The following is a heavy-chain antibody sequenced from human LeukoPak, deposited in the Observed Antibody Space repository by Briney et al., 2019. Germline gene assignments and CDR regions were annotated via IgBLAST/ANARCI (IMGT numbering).Heavy chain of an antibody. Sequence: GGSLRLSCAASGFTFSSYAMSWVRQAPGKGLEWASAISGSGGSTYYADSVKGRFTISRDNSKNTLYLQMNSLRAEDTAVYYCAKDFLRITMVRGGFDPWGQGTLVTVSS. J-gene: IGHJ5*02. CDR3: AKDFLRITMVRGGFDP. V-gene: IGHV3-23*01. CDR2: ISGSGGST. CDR1: GFTFSSYA. D-gene: IGHD3-10*01.